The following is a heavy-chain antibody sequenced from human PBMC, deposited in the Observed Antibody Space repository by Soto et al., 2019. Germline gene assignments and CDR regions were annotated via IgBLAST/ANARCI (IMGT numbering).Heavy chain of an antibody. CDR1: GGSISSYY. CDR3: ARPRGSGSSNWFDS. D-gene: IGHD3-10*01. V-gene: IGHV4-59*08. CDR2: IYYSGST. Sequence: PSETLSLTCTVSGGSISSYYWSWIGQPPGKGLEWIGYIYYSGSTNYNPSLKSRVTISVDTSKNQFSLKLSSVTAADTAVYYCARPRGSGSSNWFDSSGQGTLVTVSS. J-gene: IGHJ5*01.